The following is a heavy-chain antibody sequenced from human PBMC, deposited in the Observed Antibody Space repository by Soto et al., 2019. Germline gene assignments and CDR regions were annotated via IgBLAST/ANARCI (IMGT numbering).Heavy chain of an antibody. V-gene: IGHV1-18*01. CDR2: ISAYNGNT. CDR3: ARGLSGQGSSYYYYYYGMDV. CDR1: GYTFTSYG. Sequence: ASVKVSCKASGYTFTSYGISWVRQAPGQGLEWMGWISAYNGNTNYAQKLQGRVTMTTDTSTSTAYMELRSLRSDDTAVYYCARGLSGQGSSYYYYYYGMDVWGQGTTVTVSS. J-gene: IGHJ6*02. D-gene: IGHD6-6*01.